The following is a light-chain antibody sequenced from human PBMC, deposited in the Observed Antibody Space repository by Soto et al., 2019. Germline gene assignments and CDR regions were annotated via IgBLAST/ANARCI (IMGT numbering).Light chain of an antibody. CDR3: QQRSNWPGT. J-gene: IGKJ2*01. V-gene: IGKV3-11*01. Sequence: EIVLTQSPATLSLSPGERATLSCRASQSVSSYLAWYQQKPGQAPRLLIYDASNRATGIPARFSGSGSGTDFTLTISSLEPEDFALYYCQQRSNWPGTFGQGTKLELK. CDR2: DAS. CDR1: QSVSSY.